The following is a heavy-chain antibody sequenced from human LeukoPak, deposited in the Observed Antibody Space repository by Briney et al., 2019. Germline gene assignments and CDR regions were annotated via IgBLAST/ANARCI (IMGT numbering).Heavy chain of an antibody. CDR3: ARDLGRESDY. J-gene: IGHJ4*02. D-gene: IGHD3-16*01. CDR1: GYTFTDYY. CDR2: INPNSGGT. V-gene: IGHV1-2*02. Sequence: ASVKVSCKASGYTFTDYYMYWVRQAPGQGLEWMGWINPNSGGTNYAQKFQGRVTMTRDTSISTAYMELSRLRSDDTALYYCARDLGRESDYWGQGTLVIVSS.